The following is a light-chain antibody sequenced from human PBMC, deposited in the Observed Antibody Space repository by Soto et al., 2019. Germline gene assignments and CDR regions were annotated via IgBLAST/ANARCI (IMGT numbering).Light chain of an antibody. CDR3: QQYGSSPPGLT. J-gene: IGKJ4*01. Sequence: EIVLTQSPGTLSLSPGERATLSCRASQSVSSSYLAWYQQKPGQAPRLLLYGASSRATGIPDRFSGSGSGTDFTLTISRLEPEDFAVYYCQQYGSSPPGLTFGGGTKV. V-gene: IGKV3-20*01. CDR2: GAS. CDR1: QSVSSSY.